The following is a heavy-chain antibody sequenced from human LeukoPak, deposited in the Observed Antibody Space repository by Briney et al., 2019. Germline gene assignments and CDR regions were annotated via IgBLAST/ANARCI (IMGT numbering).Heavy chain of an antibody. V-gene: IGHV3-53*01. Sequence: AGGSLRLSCAASGFTVSSNYMSWVRQAPGKGLEWVSVIYSGGSTYYADSVKGRFTISRDNSKNTLYLQMNSLRAEDTAVYYCAKDRGDYYGSGSYSDYWGQGTLVTVSS. CDR3: AKDRGDYYGSGSYSDY. CDR1: GFTVSSNY. J-gene: IGHJ4*02. D-gene: IGHD3-10*01. CDR2: IYSGGST.